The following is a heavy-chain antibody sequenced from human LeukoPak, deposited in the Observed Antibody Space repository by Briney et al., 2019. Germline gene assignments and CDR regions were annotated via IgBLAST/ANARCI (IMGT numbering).Heavy chain of an antibody. J-gene: IGHJ3*02. V-gene: IGHV1-18*04. D-gene: IGHD1-26*01. CDR3: ARGGSYPIDAFDI. Sequence: ASVKVSCKASGYTFTGYYMHWVRQAPGQGLEWMGWISAYNGNTNYAQKLQGRVTMTTDTSTSTAYMELRSLRSDDTAVYYCARGGSYPIDAFDIWGQGTMVTVSS. CDR2: ISAYNGNT. CDR1: GYTFTGYY.